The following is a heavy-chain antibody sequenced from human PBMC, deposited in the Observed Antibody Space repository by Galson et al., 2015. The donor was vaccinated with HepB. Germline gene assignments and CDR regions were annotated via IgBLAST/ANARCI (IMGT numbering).Heavy chain of an antibody. CDR3: ARIHITQYDFWSGYPDAFDI. CDR2: IYYSGST. J-gene: IGHJ3*02. V-gene: IGHV4-59*08. D-gene: IGHD3-3*01. Sequence: LSLTCTVSGGSISSYYWSWIRQPPGKGLEWIGYIYYSGSTNYNPSLKSRVTISVDTSKNQFSLKLSSVTAADTAVYYCARIHITQYDFWSGYPDAFDIWGQGTMVTVSS. CDR1: GGSISSYY.